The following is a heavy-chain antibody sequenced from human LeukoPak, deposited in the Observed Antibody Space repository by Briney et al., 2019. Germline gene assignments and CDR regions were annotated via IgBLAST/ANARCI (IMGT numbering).Heavy chain of an antibody. CDR2: ISGSGGST. Sequence: GGSLRLSCAASGFTFSSYAMSWVRQAPGKGLEWVSAISGSGGSTYYADSVKGRFTISRDNSKNTLYLQMNSLRAEDTAVYYCARDERITGESSRFDYWGQGTLVTVSS. J-gene: IGHJ4*02. V-gene: IGHV3-23*01. D-gene: IGHD7-27*01. CDR3: ARDERITGESSRFDY. CDR1: GFTFSSYA.